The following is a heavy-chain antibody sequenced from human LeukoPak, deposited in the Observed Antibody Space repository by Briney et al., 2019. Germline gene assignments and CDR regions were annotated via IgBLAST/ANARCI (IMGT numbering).Heavy chain of an antibody. CDR3: TTDGAYYYDSSGYYSSY. V-gene: IGHV3-15*01. CDR1: GFAFTTAW. J-gene: IGHJ4*02. Sequence: GGYLRLSCTASGFAFTTAWMSWVRQTPGKGLEWVGRIKSNADGGTTDYAAPVKGRFTISRDDSKNTLYLQMNSLNTEDTAVYYCTTDGAYYYDSSGYYSSYWGQATLVTVSS. CDR2: IKSNADGGTT. D-gene: IGHD3-22*01.